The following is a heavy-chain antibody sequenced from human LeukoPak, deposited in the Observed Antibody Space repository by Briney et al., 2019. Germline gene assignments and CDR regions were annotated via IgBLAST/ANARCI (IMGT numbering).Heavy chain of an antibody. CDR2: ISSNGGST. V-gene: IGHV3-64D*06. Sequence: GGSLRLSCSASGFTFSNYAMHWVRQPPGKGLEYASSISSNGGSTYYADSVKGRFTISRDNSKNTLYLQMSSLRAEDTAVYYCVSPSYGSGSYELDYWGQGTLVTVSS. D-gene: IGHD3-10*01. J-gene: IGHJ4*02. CDR3: VSPSYGSGSYELDY. CDR1: GFTFSNYA.